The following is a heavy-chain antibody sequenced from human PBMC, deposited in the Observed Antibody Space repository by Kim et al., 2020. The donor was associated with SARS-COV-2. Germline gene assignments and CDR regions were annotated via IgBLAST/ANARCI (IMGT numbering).Heavy chain of an antibody. D-gene: IGHD6-6*01. Sequence: GESLKISCEGSGYNFTNYWIGWVRRMPGKGLEWMGIIYPADSDIRYSPSFQGQVTISVDKSITTAYLQWRSLKASDTAMYYCARLWRGGKYRSSGGLDVWGQGDTGDVS. CDR1: GYNFTNYW. J-gene: IGHJ6*02. CDR3: ARLWRGGKYRSSGGLDV. CDR2: IYPADSDI. V-gene: IGHV5-51*01.